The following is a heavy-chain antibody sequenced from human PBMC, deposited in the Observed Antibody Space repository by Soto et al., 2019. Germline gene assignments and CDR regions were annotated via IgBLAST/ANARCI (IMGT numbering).Heavy chain of an antibody. CDR1: GFTFSSYA. Sequence: EVQLLESGGGLVQPGGSLRLSCAASGFTFSSYAMHWVRQAPGKGLEYVSAVSTNGASTYYANSVKGRFTISRDNSNNTLYLQMGSLRAEDMAVYYCARRGFGYCSGGTCGYAFDIWGQGTMVTVSS. CDR3: ARRGFGYCSGGTCGYAFDI. D-gene: IGHD2-15*01. V-gene: IGHV3-64*01. J-gene: IGHJ3*02. CDR2: VSTNGAST.